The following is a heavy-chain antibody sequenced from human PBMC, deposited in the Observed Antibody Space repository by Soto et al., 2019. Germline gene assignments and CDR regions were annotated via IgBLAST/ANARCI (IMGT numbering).Heavy chain of an antibody. D-gene: IGHD2-15*01. Sequence: QVQLVQSGAEVKKPGASVKVSCKASGYTFTSYGISWVRQAPGQGLEWMGWISAYNGNTNYAQKLQGRVTMTTDTSTSTAYMELRSLSSDDPAVYYCARVFRDIVVVVAASPDAFDIWGQGTMVTVSS. CDR2: ISAYNGNT. V-gene: IGHV1-18*01. J-gene: IGHJ3*02. CDR3: ARVFRDIVVVVAASPDAFDI. CDR1: GYTFTSYG.